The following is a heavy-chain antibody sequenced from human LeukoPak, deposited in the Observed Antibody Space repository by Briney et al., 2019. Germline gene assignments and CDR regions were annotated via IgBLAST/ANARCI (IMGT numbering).Heavy chain of an antibody. V-gene: IGHV1-18*04. CDR1: GYTFTGYY. CDR2: ISGYNGNT. J-gene: IGHJ4*02. Sequence: GASVKVSCKASGYTFTGYYMHWVRQAPGQGLEWMGWISGYNGNTNSAQKFRGRVSLTIDTFTNIVDMELRSLRSDDTAVYYCARDASHFGSGSYSTGVFDNWGQGSLVTVSS. D-gene: IGHD3-10*01. CDR3: ARDASHFGSGSYSTGVFDN.